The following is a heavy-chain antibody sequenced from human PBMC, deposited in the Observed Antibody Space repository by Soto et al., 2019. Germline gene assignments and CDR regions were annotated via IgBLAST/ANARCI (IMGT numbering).Heavy chain of an antibody. V-gene: IGHV1-18*01. CDR3: ARSRDYYNAY. CDR2: ISTARGDT. CDR1: GYTFTTSG. J-gene: IGHJ4*02. Sequence: QVQLVQSGTEMKKPGASVKVSCKASGYTFTTSGITWVRQAPGQGPEYMGWISTARGDTNCAQEFQDRITMTTDTSPSTVYMALRTLTSDETAVYYCARSRDYYNAYWGQGSLVTVSS.